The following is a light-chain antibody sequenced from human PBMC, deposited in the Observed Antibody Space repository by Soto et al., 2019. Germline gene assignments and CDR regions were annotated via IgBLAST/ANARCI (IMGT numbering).Light chain of an antibody. CDR2: AAS. J-gene: IGKJ1*01. CDR1: QSISSY. Sequence: DIQMTQSPSSLSASVGDRVTITCRASQSISSYLNWYQQKPGKAPKLLIYAASSLQSGVPSRFSGSGSGTDVTRTSSSLQPEDFANYYCQQSYSTPWTFGQGTKVEIK. CDR3: QQSYSTPWT. V-gene: IGKV1-39*01.